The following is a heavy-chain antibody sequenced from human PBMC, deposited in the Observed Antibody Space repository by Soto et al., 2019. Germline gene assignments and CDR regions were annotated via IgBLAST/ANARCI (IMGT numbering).Heavy chain of an antibody. CDR2: INPSGGST. CDR1: GYTFTSYY. Sequence: ASVKVSCKASGYTFTSYYMHWVRQAPGQGLEWMGIINPSGGSTSYAQKLQGRVTMARDTSTSTVYMELSSLRSEDTAVYYCARDLGSTNPNRYYYYYYMDVWGKGTTVTVSS. D-gene: IGHD2-2*01. CDR3: ARDLGSTNPNRYYYYYYMDV. J-gene: IGHJ6*03. V-gene: IGHV1-46*03.